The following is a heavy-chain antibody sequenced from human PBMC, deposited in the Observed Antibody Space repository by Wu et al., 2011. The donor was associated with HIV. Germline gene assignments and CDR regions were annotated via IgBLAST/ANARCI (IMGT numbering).Heavy chain of an antibody. CDR1: GYSFTSYW. CDR2: IYPGDSDT. Sequence: VQLVQSGAEVKKPGESLKISCKGSGYSFTSYWIGWVRQMPGKGLEWMGIIYPGDSDTRYSPSFQGQVTISANKSISTAYLQWSSLKASDTAMYYCARPXYYYGSGSVVYFDYVGPGNAGHRLL. D-gene: IGHD3-10*01. CDR3: ARPXYYYGSGSVVYFDY. J-gene: IGHJ4*02. V-gene: IGHV5-51*03.